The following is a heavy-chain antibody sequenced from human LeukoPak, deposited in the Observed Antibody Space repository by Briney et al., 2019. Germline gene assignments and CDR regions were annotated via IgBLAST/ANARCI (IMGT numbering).Heavy chain of an antibody. CDR2: IYYSGST. J-gene: IGHJ3*02. Sequence: SETLSLTCTVSGGSMSPYHWGWIRQPPGKGLEWIGYIYYSGSTYYNPSLKSRVTISVDTSKNQFSLKLSSVTAADTAVYYCATGIAVAADDAFDIWGQGTMVTVSS. D-gene: IGHD6-19*01. V-gene: IGHV4-59*06. CDR1: GGSMSPYH. CDR3: ATGIAVAADDAFDI.